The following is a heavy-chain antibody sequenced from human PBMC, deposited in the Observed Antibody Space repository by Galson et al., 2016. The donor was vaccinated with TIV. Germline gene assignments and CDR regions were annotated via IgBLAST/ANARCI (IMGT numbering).Heavy chain of an antibody. Sequence: SVKVSCKASGYTVTGYYMHWVRQAPGQGLEWMGWINPKNGDTNYAPKFQGRVTMTRDTSISTAYMEVSSLDFDDPAVYFCARDIPCGGSCYFFADWGQGTLVTVSS. CDR3: ARDIPCGGSCYFFAD. CDR2: INPKNGDT. D-gene: IGHD2-15*01. V-gene: IGHV1-2*02. CDR1: GYTVTGYY. J-gene: IGHJ4*02.